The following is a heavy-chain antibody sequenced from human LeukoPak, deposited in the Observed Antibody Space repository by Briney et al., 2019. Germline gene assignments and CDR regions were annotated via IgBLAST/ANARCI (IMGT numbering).Heavy chain of an antibody. D-gene: IGHD2-2*03. CDR2: SYYSGST. Sequence: SETLSLTCTVSGGSISSYYWSWIRQPPGKGLEWIGYSYYSGSTYYNPSLKSRVTISVDTSKNQFSLKLSSVTAADTAVYYCARDGSGLDYWGQGTLVTVSS. CDR1: GGSISSYY. CDR3: ARDGSGLDY. V-gene: IGHV4-59*12. J-gene: IGHJ4*02.